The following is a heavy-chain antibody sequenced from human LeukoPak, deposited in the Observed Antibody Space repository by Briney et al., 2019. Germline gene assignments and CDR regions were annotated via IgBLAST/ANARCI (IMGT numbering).Heavy chain of an antibody. CDR2: IRYDGSNK. Sequence: GGSLRLSRAASGFTISSYGMHWVRQAPGKGLEWAAFIRYDGSNKYYADSVKGRFTISRDNSKNTLYLQMNSLRAEDTAVYYCAREHCSGGSCYSVSGYWGQGTLVTVSS. J-gene: IGHJ4*02. D-gene: IGHD2-15*01. CDR3: AREHCSGGSCYSVSGY. V-gene: IGHV3-30*02. CDR1: GFTISSYG.